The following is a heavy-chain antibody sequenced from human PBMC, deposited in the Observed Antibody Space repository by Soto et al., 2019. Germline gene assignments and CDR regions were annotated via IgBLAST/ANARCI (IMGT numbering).Heavy chain of an antibody. CDR1: GGTFSSYA. CDR2: IIPIFGTA. Sequence: QVQLVQSGAEVKKPGSSVKVSCKASGGTFSSYAISWVRQAPGQGLEWMGGIIPIFGTANYAQKFQGRVTITADESTSTAYMELSSLRSEDTAVYYCATMTDSYGYDPDAFDIWGQGTMVTVSS. J-gene: IGHJ3*02. V-gene: IGHV1-69*01. D-gene: IGHD5-18*01. CDR3: ATMTDSYGYDPDAFDI.